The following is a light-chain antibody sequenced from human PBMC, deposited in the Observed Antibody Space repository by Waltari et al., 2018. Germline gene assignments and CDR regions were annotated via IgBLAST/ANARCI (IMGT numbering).Light chain of an antibody. J-gene: IGLJ3*02. V-gene: IGLV2-11*01. CDR2: DIN. CDR3: CSYVGSNIYWV. Sequence: QSALTQPRSVSGSPGQSVTVSCTATISLFGGSNYVSWYHQHPDQAPKFIIYDINKRPSGVPDRVSGSKSVNTASLTISGLQAEDEADYYCCSYVGSNIYWVFGGGTKLTVL. CDR1: ISLFGGSNY.